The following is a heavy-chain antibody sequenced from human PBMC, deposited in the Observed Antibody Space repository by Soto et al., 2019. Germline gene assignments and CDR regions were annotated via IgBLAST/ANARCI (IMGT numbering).Heavy chain of an antibody. CDR1: GFTFTNYW. CDR3: ARGAGGAYYLDY. CDR2: ISGDGSRT. V-gene: IGHV3-74*01. D-gene: IGHD3-10*01. Sequence: EVQLVESGGGLVQPGGSLRLCCATSGFTFTNYWTHWVRQAPGEGLVWVSRISGDGSRTNYADSVKGRFTISRDNAKTSLCLQMNSLRADDTAVYYCARGAGGAYYLDYWGQGTLVTVSS. J-gene: IGHJ4*02.